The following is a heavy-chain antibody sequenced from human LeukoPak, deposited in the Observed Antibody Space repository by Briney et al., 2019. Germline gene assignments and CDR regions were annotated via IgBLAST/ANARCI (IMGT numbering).Heavy chain of an antibody. D-gene: IGHD4-17*01. CDR3: ARDRRGTTVTYY. J-gene: IGHJ4*02. V-gene: IGHV3-21*01. CDR2: ISSSSSYI. Sequence: PGGSLRLSCAASGFTFSSYSMNWVRQAPGKGLEWVSSISSSSSYIYYADSVKGRFTISRDNAKNSLYLQMNSLRAEDTAVYYCARDRRGTTVTYYWGQGTLVTVSS. CDR1: GFTFSSYS.